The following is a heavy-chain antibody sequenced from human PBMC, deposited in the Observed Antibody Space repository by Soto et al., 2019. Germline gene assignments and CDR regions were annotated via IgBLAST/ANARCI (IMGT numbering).Heavy chain of an antibody. CDR1: GFTFSSYA. V-gene: IGHV3-23*01. J-gene: IGHJ3*02. CDR3: XXXGGAVAVRSGSAFDI. D-gene: IGHD1-26*01. Sequence: EVQLLESGGGLVQPGGSLRLSCAASGFTFSSYAMSWVRQAPGKGLEWVSAISGSGGSTYYADSVKGRFTISRDNSKNTLXXXMXXXXXXXXXXXXXXXXGGAVAVRSGSAFDIWGQGXMVTVSS. CDR2: ISGSGGST.